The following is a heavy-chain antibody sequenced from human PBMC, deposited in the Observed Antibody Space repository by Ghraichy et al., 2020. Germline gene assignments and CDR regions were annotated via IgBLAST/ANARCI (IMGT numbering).Heavy chain of an antibody. J-gene: IGHJ4*02. CDR3: AKDQVGGARTYYFDY. V-gene: IGHV3-23*01. CDR2: ISGSGGST. CDR1: GFTFSSYA. Sequence: GGSLRLSCAASGFTFSSYAMSWVRQAPGKGLEWVSGISGSGGSTYYADSVKGRFTISRDNSKNTLYLQMNSLRAEDTAVYYCAKDQVGGARTYYFDYWGQGTLVTVSS. D-gene: IGHD1-26*01.